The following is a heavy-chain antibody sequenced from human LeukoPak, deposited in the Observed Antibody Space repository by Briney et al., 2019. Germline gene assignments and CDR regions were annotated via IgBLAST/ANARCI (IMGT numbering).Heavy chain of an antibody. CDR2: ISSSGSTI. J-gene: IGHJ4*02. D-gene: IGHD6-6*01. V-gene: IGHV3-48*03. Sequence: GGSLRLSCAASGFTFSSYEMNWVRQAPGKGLEWASYISSSGSTIYYADSVKGRFTISRDNAKNSLYLQMNSLRAEDTAVYYCARLYSSSSGLRASDYWGQGTLVTVSS. CDR1: GFTFSSYE. CDR3: ARLYSSSSGLRASDY.